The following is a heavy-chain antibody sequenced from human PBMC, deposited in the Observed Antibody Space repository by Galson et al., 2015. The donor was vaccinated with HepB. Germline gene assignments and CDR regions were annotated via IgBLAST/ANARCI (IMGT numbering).Heavy chain of an antibody. V-gene: IGHV3-23*01. Sequence: SLRLSCAASGFTFSSYAMSWVRQAPGKGLEWVSGISGSGGYTYYADSVRGRLTISRDNSKNTLYLQLNSLRAEDTAVYYCAKSPVRGDCYSHDYWGQGTLVTVSS. J-gene: IGHJ4*02. D-gene: IGHD2-21*02. CDR2: ISGSGGYT. CDR1: GFTFSSYA. CDR3: AKSPVRGDCYSHDY.